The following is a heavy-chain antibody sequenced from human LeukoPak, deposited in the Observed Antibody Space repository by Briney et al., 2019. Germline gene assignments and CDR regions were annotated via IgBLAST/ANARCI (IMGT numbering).Heavy chain of an antibody. CDR1: GGSISFYY. CDR3: ARETPYGSGSYPFDY. CDR2: IYNSGST. V-gene: IGHV4-59*01. Sequence: PSETLSLTCTVSGGSISFYYWSWIRQPPGKGLEWIGYIYNSGSTNNNPSLKSRVTISVDTSKKQFSLKLSSVTAADTAVYYCARETPYGSGSYPFDYWGQGILVTVSS. J-gene: IGHJ4*02. D-gene: IGHD3-10*01.